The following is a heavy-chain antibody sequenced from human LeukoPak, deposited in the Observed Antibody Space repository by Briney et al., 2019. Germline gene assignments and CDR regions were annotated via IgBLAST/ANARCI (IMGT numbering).Heavy chain of an antibody. V-gene: IGHV1-24*01. Sequence: ASVKVSCKVSGYSLTELAMHWVRQAPGKGLEWMGGYEAERAKMINAQKFQVRVTMTEDPSTGTAYKELSSLRSEDTAVYYCAAGTFYSLTTVYWGQGTLVTVSS. CDR3: AAGTFYSLTTVY. D-gene: IGHD2/OR15-2a*01. J-gene: IGHJ4*02. CDR2: YEAERAKM. CDR1: GYSLTELA.